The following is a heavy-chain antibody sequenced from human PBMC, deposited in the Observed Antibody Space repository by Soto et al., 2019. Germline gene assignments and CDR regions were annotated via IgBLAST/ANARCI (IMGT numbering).Heavy chain of an antibody. D-gene: IGHD4-17*01. CDR2: ISNTGGST. CDR3: AHPRGYGVFDAVDI. V-gene: IGHV3-23*01. Sequence: PVGSVRLSCAASGFIFSTYAMNWVRQAPGKGLECVSAISNTGGSTFYAESVRGRFTISRDNSINTLYLQMTSLRTEDTAVYYCAHPRGYGVFDAVDIWGQGTMVTVSS. CDR1: GFIFSTYA. J-gene: IGHJ3*02.